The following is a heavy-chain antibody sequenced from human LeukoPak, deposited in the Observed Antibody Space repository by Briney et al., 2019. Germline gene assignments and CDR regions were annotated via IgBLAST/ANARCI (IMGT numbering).Heavy chain of an antibody. CDR3: AKVGEESDAFDI. J-gene: IGHJ3*02. V-gene: IGHV3-23*01. CDR2: ISGSGGST. D-gene: IGHD2-21*01. CDR1: GFTFSSYA. Sequence: GGSLRLSCAASGFTFSSYAMSWVRQAPGKGLEWVSAISGSGGSTYYADSVKGRFTISRDNSRNTLYLQMNSLRAEDTAVYYCAKVGEESDAFDIWGQGTMVIVSS.